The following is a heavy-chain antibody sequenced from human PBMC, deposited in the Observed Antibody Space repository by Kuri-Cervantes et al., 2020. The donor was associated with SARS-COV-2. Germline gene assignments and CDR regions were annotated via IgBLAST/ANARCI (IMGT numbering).Heavy chain of an antibody. Sequence: GESLKISCAASGFTFDDYGMSWVRQAPGKGLERVSGINWSDTSTGYADSVKGRFTISRDNAKNSVYLQMNSLRAEDTALYHCARGAHYYDSSSYPEWFDPWGQGTLVTVSS. CDR1: GFTFDDYG. J-gene: IGHJ5*02. CDR2: INWSDTST. CDR3: ARGAHYYDSSSYPEWFDP. V-gene: IGHV3-20*01. D-gene: IGHD3-22*01.